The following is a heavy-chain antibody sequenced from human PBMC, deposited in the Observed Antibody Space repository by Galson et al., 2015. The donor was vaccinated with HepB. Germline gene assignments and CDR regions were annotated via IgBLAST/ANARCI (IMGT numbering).Heavy chain of an antibody. J-gene: IGHJ4*02. CDR1: GGSISSSSYC. Sequence: LSLTCTVSGGSISSSSYCWGWIRQPPGKGLEWIGYICYSGSTYYNPSLKSRVTISVYTSKNQFSLNLSSVTAADTAMYYCARRMGTGHPYLDYWGQGTLVTASS. V-gene: IGHV4-39*01. CDR2: ICYSGST. CDR3: ARRMGTGHPYLDY. D-gene: IGHD2-8*02.